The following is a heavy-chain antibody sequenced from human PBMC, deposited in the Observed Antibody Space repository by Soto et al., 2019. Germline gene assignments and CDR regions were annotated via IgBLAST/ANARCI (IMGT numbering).Heavy chain of an antibody. Sequence: SQTLSLTCAISGDSVSSNSAAWDWIRQSPSRGLEWLGRTYYRSKWYNDYAVSVKSRITINPDTSKNQFSLQLNSVTPEDTAVYYCARARGPPYSSAPFDYWGQGTLVTVSS. CDR3: ARARGPPYSSAPFDY. V-gene: IGHV6-1*01. J-gene: IGHJ4*02. D-gene: IGHD6-19*01. CDR2: TYYRSKWYN. CDR1: GDSVSSNSAA.